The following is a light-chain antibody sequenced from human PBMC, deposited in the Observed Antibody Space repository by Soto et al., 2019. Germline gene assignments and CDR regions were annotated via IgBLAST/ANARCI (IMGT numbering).Light chain of an antibody. CDR3: QQYDNLLPALT. CDR1: QDISNY. CDR2: DAS. V-gene: IGKV1-33*01. J-gene: IGKJ4*01. Sequence: DIQMTQSPSSLSASVGDRVTITCQASQDISNYLNWYQQKPGKAPKLLIYDASNLETGVPSRFSGSGSGTDFPFTISSLQPEDIATYYCQQYDNLLPALTFGGGTKVEIK.